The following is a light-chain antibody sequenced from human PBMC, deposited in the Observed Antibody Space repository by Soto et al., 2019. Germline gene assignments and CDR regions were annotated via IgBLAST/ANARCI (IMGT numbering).Light chain of an antibody. J-gene: IGKJ4*01. V-gene: IGKV3-15*01. Sequence: EIVMTQSPATLSVSPGERATLSCRASQSVSSNLAWYQQKPGQAPRLLIYGASTRATGIPARFSGSGSGTEFTLTISSLQSEDYATYYCQQSYNIQALTFGGGTKVEIK. CDR2: GAS. CDR3: QQSYNIQALT. CDR1: QSVSSN.